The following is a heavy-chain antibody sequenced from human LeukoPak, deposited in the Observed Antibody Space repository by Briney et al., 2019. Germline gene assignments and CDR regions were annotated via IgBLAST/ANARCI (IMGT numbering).Heavy chain of an antibody. CDR2: IKSKTDGGTT. V-gene: IGHV3-15*01. CDR1: GFTFSNAW. CDR3: TTDRTDTAMVTGHYFDY. J-gene: IGHJ4*02. Sequence: GGSLRLSCAASGFTFSNAWMSWVRQAPGKGLEWVGRIKSKTDGGTTDYAAPVKGRFTISRDDSKNTLYLQINSLKTEDTAVYYCTTDRTDTAMVTGHYFDYWGQGTLVTVSS. D-gene: IGHD5-18*01.